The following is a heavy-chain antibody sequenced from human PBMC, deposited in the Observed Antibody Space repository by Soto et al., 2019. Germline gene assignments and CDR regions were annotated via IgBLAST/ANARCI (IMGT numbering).Heavy chain of an antibody. J-gene: IGHJ4*02. Sequence: QVQLVESGGGVVQPGRSLRLSCAASGFTFSSYGMHWVRQAPGKGLEWVAVISYDGSNKYYADSVKGRFTISRDNSKNTLDLQMNSLRAEDTAVYYCAKAGDIVVVVAATHLDYWGQGTLVTVSS. CDR1: GFTFSSYG. CDR2: ISYDGSNK. D-gene: IGHD2-15*01. V-gene: IGHV3-30*18. CDR3: AKAGDIVVVVAATHLDY.